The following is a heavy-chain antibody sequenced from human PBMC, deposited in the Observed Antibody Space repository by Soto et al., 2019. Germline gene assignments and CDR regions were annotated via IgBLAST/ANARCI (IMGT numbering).Heavy chain of an antibody. CDR2: ISGSGGST. CDR1: GFTFSSYA. V-gene: IGHV3-23*01. Sequence: GGSLRLSCAASGFTFSSYAMSWVRQAPGKGLEWVSAISGSGGSTYYADSVKGRFTISRDNSKNTLYLQMNSLRAEDTAVYYCAKDLLDCSGGSCHRAWFDPWGQGTLVTVSS. CDR3: AKDLLDCSGGSCHRAWFDP. J-gene: IGHJ5*02. D-gene: IGHD2-15*01.